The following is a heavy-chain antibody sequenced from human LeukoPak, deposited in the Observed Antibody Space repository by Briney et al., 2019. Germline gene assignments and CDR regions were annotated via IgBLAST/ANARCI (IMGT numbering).Heavy chain of an antibody. J-gene: IGHJ6*02. CDR3: TKDFSSWIPSPYCMDV. CDR1: GFTFGAYC. D-gene: IGHD5-18*01. Sequence: RSLRLSCAASGFTFGAYCMHGVGQPRGKGLEGGSAINWNRDNKHYADSVRGRFTISRDNPKNTLYLQMNRLEVEDPAFYFCTKDFSSWIPSPYCMDVWGHGPTVTVSS. V-gene: IGHV3-9*01. CDR2: INWNRDNK.